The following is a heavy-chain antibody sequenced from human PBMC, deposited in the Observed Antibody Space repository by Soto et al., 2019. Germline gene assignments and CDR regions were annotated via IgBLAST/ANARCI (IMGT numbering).Heavy chain of an antibody. D-gene: IGHD1-26*01. Sequence: XVSLILSCAASGFTFSSYAMSWVRQAPGKGLEWVSAISGSGGSTYYADSVKGRFTISRDNSKNTLYLQMNSLRAEDTAVYYCAKDLREPFDYWGQGTLVTVSS. CDR2: ISGSGGST. CDR3: AKDLREPFDY. J-gene: IGHJ4*02. CDR1: GFTFSSYA. V-gene: IGHV3-23*01.